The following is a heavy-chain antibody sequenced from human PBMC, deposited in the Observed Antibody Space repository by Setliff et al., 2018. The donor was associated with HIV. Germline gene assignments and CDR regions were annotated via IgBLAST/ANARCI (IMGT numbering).Heavy chain of an antibody. CDR3: AKCSEMLGTPATSRGYYCGWFDP. CDR1: GYTFSSYD. Sequence: ASVKVSCKASGYTFSSYDNNWVRQATGQGLEWMGWMNPNSGNTGYAQKFQGRVTMTADTSTSTAYMDLGSLRSDDTAVYYCAKCSEMLGTPATSRGYYCGWFDPWGQGTLVTVSS. CDR2: MNPNSGNT. J-gene: IGHJ5*02. V-gene: IGHV1-8*02. D-gene: IGHD3-22*01.